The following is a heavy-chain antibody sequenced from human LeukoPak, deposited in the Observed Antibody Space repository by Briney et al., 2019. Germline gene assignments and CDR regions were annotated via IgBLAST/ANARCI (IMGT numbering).Heavy chain of an antibody. CDR1: GFTFSSYA. CDR3: AKGESDTAMAATDY. Sequence: GGSLRLSCAASGFTFSSYAMHWVRQAPGKGLEWVSGISWNSGSIGYADSVKGRFTISRDNAKNSLYLQMNSLRAEDTALYYCAKGESDTAMAATDYWGQGTLVTVSS. CDR2: ISWNSGSI. V-gene: IGHV3-9*01. D-gene: IGHD5-18*01. J-gene: IGHJ4*02.